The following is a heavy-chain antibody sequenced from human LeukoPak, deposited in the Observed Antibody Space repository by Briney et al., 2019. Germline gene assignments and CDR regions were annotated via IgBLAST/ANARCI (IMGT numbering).Heavy chain of an antibody. V-gene: IGHV3-23*01. CDR2: FSGRVGST. J-gene: IGHJ3*02. Sequence: QPGGSLRLSCAASEFTFSSYAMSWVRQAPGEGLEWVSGFSGRVGSTYYADSVKGRFTISRDNRKNPLYLRIDSLRAEDTAVYFCAKGVYGGNFVDAFDIWGQGTMVTVSS. CDR1: EFTFSSYA. D-gene: IGHD4/OR15-4a*01. CDR3: AKGVYGGNFVDAFDI.